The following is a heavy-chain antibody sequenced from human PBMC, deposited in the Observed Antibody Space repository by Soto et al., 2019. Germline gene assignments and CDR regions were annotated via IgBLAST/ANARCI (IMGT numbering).Heavy chain of an antibody. CDR3: TRELFAYDYSGILWFDP. D-gene: IGHD3-16*01. V-gene: IGHV1-46*03. CDR2: INPSGGST. J-gene: IGHJ5*02. Sequence: ASVKVSCKASGYTFTSYYMHWVRQAPGQGLEWMGIINPSGGSTSYAQKFQGRVTMTRDTSTSTVYMELSSLRSEDTAVYYCTRELFAYDYSGILWFDPWGQGTLVTVSS. CDR1: GYTFTSYY.